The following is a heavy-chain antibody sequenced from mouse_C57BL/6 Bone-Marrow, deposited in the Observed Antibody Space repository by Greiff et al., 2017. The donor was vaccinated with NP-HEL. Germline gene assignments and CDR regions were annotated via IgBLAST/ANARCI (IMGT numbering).Heavy chain of an antibody. Sequence: QVQLQQPGAELVKPGASVKLSCKASGYTFTSYWMHWVKQRPGQGLEWIGMIHPNSGSTNYNEKFKSKATLTVDKSYSTAYMQLGSLTSEDCAVYYCARGGTQADAMDYWGQGTSVTVSS. V-gene: IGHV1-64*01. CDR1: GYTFTSYW. CDR2: IHPNSGST. D-gene: IGHD3-2*02. CDR3: ARGGTQADAMDY. J-gene: IGHJ4*01.